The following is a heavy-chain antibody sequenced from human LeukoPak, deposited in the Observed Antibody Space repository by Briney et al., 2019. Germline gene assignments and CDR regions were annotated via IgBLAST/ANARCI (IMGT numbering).Heavy chain of an antibody. CDR3: ARGRYCSSTSCYGHYYYGMDV. CDR2: ISSSGSYI. Sequence: PGGSLRLSCAASGFTFSSYSMTWVRQAPGRGLEWVSSISSSGSYIYYVDSVKGRFTISRDNAKNSLYLQMYSLRAEDTAVYYCARGRYCSSTSCYGHYYYGMDVWGQGTTVTVSS. V-gene: IGHV3-21*01. J-gene: IGHJ6*02. CDR1: GFTFSSYS. D-gene: IGHD2-2*01.